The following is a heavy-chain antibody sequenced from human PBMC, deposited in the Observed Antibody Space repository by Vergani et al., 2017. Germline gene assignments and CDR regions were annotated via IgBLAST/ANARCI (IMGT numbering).Heavy chain of an antibody. CDR1: GGSISSSSYY. CDR2: IYYSGST. CDR3: SVDSSGYYYY. J-gene: IGHJ4*02. D-gene: IGHD3-22*01. Sequence: QVQLQESGPGLVKPSETLSLTCTVSGGSISSSSYYWGWIRQPPGKGLEWIGSIYYSGSTYYNPSLKSRVTISVDTSKNQFSLKLSSVTAADTAVYYCSVDSSGYYYYWGQGTLVTVSS. V-gene: IGHV4-39*07.